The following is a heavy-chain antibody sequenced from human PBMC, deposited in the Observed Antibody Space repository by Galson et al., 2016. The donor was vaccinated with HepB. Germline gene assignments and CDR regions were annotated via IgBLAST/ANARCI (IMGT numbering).Heavy chain of an antibody. J-gene: IGHJ6*04. D-gene: IGHD1-26*01. CDR3: VQGSTAPAV. CDR2: FSRRGDRT. CDR1: GFTFNNYG. Sequence: SLSLSCAAYGFTFNNYGMTWGRQAPGNGLEVVTSFSRRGDRTKYAHSVKGRFTISRDKSKNTLFLQMNSLRAEDTAVYYFVQGSTAPAVWGKGTTVTVSS. V-gene: IGHV3-23*01.